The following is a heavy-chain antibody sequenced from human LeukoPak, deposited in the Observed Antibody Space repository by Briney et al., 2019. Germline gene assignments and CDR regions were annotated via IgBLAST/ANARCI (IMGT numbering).Heavy chain of an antibody. J-gene: IGHJ6*03. CDR2: ISAYNGNT. CDR1: GYTFTNYG. V-gene: IGHV1-18*01. D-gene: IGHD3-3*01. Sequence: ASVKVSCRSSGYTFTNYGINWVRQAPGQGLEWMGWISAYNGNTNYAQKFQGRVTMTTDTSTSTAYMELRSLRSDDSAVYYCARDPITICGVVLTTNMDVWGKGTTVTVSS. CDR3: ARDPITICGVVLTTNMDV.